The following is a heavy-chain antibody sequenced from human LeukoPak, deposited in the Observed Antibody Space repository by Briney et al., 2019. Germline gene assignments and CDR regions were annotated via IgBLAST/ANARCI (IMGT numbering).Heavy chain of an antibody. V-gene: IGHV4-4*07. J-gene: IGHJ6*02. Sequence: SETLSLTCTVSGGSISSYYWTWVRQPAGKGLEWIGRIYTSGGTNYNPSLKSRVTMSVDTSENRFSLKLTSVTAADTAEYYCARAPSYNSARLDVWGQGTTVTVSS. CDR2: IYTSGGT. D-gene: IGHD1-1*01. CDR3: ARAPSYNSARLDV. CDR1: GGSISSYY.